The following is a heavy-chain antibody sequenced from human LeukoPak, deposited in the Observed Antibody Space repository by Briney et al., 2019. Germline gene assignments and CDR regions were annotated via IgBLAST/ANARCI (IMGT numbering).Heavy chain of an antibody. V-gene: IGHV5-51*01. J-gene: IGHJ4*02. CDR1: GYSFASSW. CDR3: GRRGAGRRGSCSALDS. CDR2: IYPGDSDT. D-gene: IGHD2-15*01. Sequence: GESLKISCKGSGYSFASSWIGWVRQMPGEGLECMGIIYPGDSDTRYSPSFQGQVTISADKSISTAYLRWSSVRASGSAMGWWGRRGAGRRGSCSALDSWGQGTLVTVSS.